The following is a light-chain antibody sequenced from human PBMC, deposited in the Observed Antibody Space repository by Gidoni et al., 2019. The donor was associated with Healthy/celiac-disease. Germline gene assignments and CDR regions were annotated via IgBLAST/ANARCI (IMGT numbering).Light chain of an antibody. CDR2: GKN. J-gene: IGLJ1*01. Sequence: SSELTQDPAVSVALGQTVRITCQGDSLRSYYASWYQQKPGQAPVLVIYGKNNRPSGIPDRFSGSSSGNTASLTITGAQAEDEADYYCNSRDGSGKGVFGTGTKVTVL. V-gene: IGLV3-19*01. CDR1: SLRSYY. CDR3: NSRDGSGKGV.